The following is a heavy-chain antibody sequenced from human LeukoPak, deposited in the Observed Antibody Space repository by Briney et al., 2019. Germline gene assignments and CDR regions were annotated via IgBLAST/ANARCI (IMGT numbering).Heavy chain of an antibody. V-gene: IGHV4-59*01. D-gene: IGHD2-2*01. CDR2: IFYNGNT. Sequence: SETLSLTCTVSGASFSSYYWSWLRQPPGKGLEWIAYIFYNGNTKYNPSLKSRVTISVDTSKTEFSLKVPSVTAADTAVYYCARAPRDRGYCGATSCFEYMDVWGRGTTVTISS. J-gene: IGHJ6*03. CDR3: ARAPRDRGYCGATSCFEYMDV. CDR1: GASFSSYY.